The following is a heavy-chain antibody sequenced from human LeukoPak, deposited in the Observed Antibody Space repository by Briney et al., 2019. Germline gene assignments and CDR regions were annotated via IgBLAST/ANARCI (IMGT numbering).Heavy chain of an antibody. CDR1: GFTFTNAW. D-gene: IGHD6-13*01. CDR2: ISYDGSNK. V-gene: IGHV3-30-3*01. Sequence: GGSLRLSCAASGFTFTNAWMTWVRQAPGKGLEWVAVISYDGSNKYYADSVKGRFTISRDNSKNTLYLQMNSLRAEDTAVYYCARPPTRSSSEYYFDYWGQGTLVTVSS. J-gene: IGHJ4*02. CDR3: ARPPTRSSSEYYFDY.